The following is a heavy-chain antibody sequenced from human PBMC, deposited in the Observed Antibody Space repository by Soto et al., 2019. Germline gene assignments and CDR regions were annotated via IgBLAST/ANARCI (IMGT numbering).Heavy chain of an antibody. V-gene: IGHV3-74*01. CDR3: ARQGNTMVRGVIGAFDI. CDR2: INSDGSST. Sequence: GGSLRLSCAASGFTFSSYWMHWVRQAPGKGLVWVSRINSDGSSTSYADSVKGRFTISRDNAKNTLYLQMNSLRAEDTAVYYCARQGNTMVRGVIGAFDIWGQGTMVTVSS. D-gene: IGHD3-10*01. J-gene: IGHJ3*02. CDR1: GFTFSSYW.